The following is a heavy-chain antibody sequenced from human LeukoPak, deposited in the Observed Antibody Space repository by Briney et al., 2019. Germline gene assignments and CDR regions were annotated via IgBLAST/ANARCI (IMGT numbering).Heavy chain of an antibody. V-gene: IGHV3-53*01. Sequence: GGSLRLSCTASGFTVSSNYMNWVRQAPGRGLEWVSVIYSGGSTYYADSVKGRFTIPRDNSKNTLYLQMNSLRDEDTAVYYCARGRGADYGGNSGYFDYWGQGTLVTVSS. CDR1: GFTVSSNY. J-gene: IGHJ4*02. D-gene: IGHD4-23*01. CDR2: IYSGGST. CDR3: ARGRGADYGGNSGYFDY.